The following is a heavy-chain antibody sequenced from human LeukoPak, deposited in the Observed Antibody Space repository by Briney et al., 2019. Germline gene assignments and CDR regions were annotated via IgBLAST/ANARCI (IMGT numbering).Heavy chain of an antibody. D-gene: IGHD6-19*01. Sequence: GGSLRLSCAASGFTFSSYAMSWVRQAPGKGLEWGSAISGSGGSTYYADSVKGRFTISRDNSKNTLYLQMNSLRAEDTAVYYCAKVVFEFQWLGPAGAFDYWGQGTLVTASS. CDR2: ISGSGGST. CDR3: AKVVFEFQWLGPAGAFDY. V-gene: IGHV3-23*01. CDR1: GFTFSSYA. J-gene: IGHJ4*02.